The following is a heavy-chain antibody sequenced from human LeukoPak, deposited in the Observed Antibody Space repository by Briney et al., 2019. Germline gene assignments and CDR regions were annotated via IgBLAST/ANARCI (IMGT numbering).Heavy chain of an antibody. D-gene: IGHD6-19*01. CDR1: GFTFDDYA. V-gene: IGHV3-43D*04. CDR3: AKDKAVAGTSGYYYYGMDV. Sequence: GGSLRPSCAASGFTFDDYAMHWVRHAPGKGLEWVSLISWDGGSTYYADSVKGRFTISRDNSKNSLYLQMNSLRAEDTALYYCAKDKAVAGTSGYYYYGMDVWGKGTTVTVSS. J-gene: IGHJ6*04. CDR2: ISWDGGST.